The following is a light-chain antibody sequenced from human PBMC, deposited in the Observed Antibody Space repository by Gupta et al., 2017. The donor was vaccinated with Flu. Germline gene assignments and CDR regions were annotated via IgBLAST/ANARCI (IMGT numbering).Light chain of an antibody. Sequence: CTGTSGDIGKYKYVSRYQHHPVNAPKCIIYEVNTRPSGVPARFSASKSGNTASLTIAGVQAEDEDDYCCCSDGHSRGFGGGTKLTVL. CDR3: CSDGHSRG. V-gene: IGLV2-11*01. CDR1: SGDIGKYKY. J-gene: IGLJ2*01. CDR2: EVN.